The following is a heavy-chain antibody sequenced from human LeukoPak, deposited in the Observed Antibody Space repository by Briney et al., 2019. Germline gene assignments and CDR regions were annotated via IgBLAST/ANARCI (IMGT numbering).Heavy chain of an antibody. CDR3: ARDYGSPEY. V-gene: IGHV3-7*01. CDR1: GFTFSSYW. CDR2: IKHDGGEK. D-gene: IGHD4-17*01. Sequence: PGGSLRLSCAVSGFTFSSYWMSWVRQAPGKGLEWVANIKHDGGEKYYVDSVKGRFTISRDNAKSSLFLQMNSLRAEDTAVYYCARDYGSPEYWGQGTLVTVSS. J-gene: IGHJ4*02.